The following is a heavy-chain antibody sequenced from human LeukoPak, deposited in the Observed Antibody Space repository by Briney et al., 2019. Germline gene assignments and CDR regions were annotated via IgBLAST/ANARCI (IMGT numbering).Heavy chain of an antibody. J-gene: IGHJ4*02. CDR2: INHIGST. CDR1: GASFSGYY. D-gene: IGHD3-9*01. V-gene: IGHV4-34*01. Sequence: PSETLSLTCAVYGASFSGYYWSWIRQPPGKGLEWIGEINHIGSTNYNPTLKSRVTISVTPSKNQFSLRLSSLAAADPACFSSSRGRGLTCSYYFDYWGQGTLVTVSS. CDR3: SRGRGLTCSYYFDY.